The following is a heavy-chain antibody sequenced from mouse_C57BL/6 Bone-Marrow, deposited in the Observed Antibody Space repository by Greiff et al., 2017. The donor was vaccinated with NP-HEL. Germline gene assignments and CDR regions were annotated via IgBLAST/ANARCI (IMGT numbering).Heavy chain of an antibody. CDR1: GFTFSSYA. J-gene: IGHJ3*01. V-gene: IGHV5-4*01. CDR3: ARDNYALRAWCAY. CDR2: ISDGGSYT. Sequence: EVQLVESGGGLVKPGGSLKLSCAASGFTFSSYAMSWVRQTPEKRLEWVATISDGGSYTYYPDNVKGRFTISRDNAKNNLYLQMSHLKSEDTAMYFSARDNYALRAWCAYWGPKTLVSVSA. D-gene: IGHD1-1*01.